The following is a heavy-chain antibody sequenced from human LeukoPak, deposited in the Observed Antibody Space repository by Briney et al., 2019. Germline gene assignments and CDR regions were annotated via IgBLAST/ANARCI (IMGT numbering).Heavy chain of an antibody. CDR2: IYYSGST. V-gene: IGHV4-39*01. D-gene: IGHD2-15*01. J-gene: IGHJ6*02. CDR3: ARHTPMLAATRYYYGMDV. Sequence: ETLSLTCTVSGGSISSSSYYWGWIRQPPGKGLEWIGSIYYSGSTYYNPSLKSRVTISVDTSKNQFSLKLSSVTAADTAVFYCARHTPMLAATRYYYGMDVWGQGTTVTVSS. CDR1: GGSISSSSYY.